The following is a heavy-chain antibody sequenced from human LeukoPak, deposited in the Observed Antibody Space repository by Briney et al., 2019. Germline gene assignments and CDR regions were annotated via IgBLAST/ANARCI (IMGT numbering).Heavy chain of an antibody. CDR1: GGSISIYY. D-gene: IGHD6-19*01. Sequence: KPSETLSLTCTVSGGSISIYYWSWIRHPPGKGLECIGYIYYRGSTNYNPSLKSRVTISVDTSKNQFSLKLSSVTAADTAVYYCARERGAVAFDYWGQGTLVTVSS. V-gene: IGHV4-59*01. CDR2: IYYRGST. CDR3: ARERGAVAFDY. J-gene: IGHJ4*02.